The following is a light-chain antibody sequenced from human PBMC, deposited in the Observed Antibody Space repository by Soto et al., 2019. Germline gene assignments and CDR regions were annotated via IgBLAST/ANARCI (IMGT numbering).Light chain of an antibody. CDR3: FSFRTTSTHV. CDR1: SSDIGAYDY. CDR2: EVN. Sequence: QSALTQPASLSGSPGQSITISCTGTSSDIGAYDYVSWFQQHPGKAPKLMVSEVNNRPSGVSNRFSGSKSGNTAYLTISGLQVEDEAEHFCFSFRTTSTHVFGTGTKVTVL. V-gene: IGLV2-14*01. J-gene: IGLJ1*01.